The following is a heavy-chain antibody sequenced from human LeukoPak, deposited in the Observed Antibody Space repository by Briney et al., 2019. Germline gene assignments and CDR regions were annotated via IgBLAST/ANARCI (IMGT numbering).Heavy chain of an antibody. V-gene: IGHV3-30*04. CDR1: GFTFSSYA. J-gene: IGHJ5*02. D-gene: IGHD3-22*01. CDR2: ISYDGSNK. CDR3: ARGYYLQHNWFDP. Sequence: PGGSLRLSCAASGFTFSSYAMHWVRQAPGKGLEWVAVISYDGSNKYYADSVKGRFTISRDNSKDTLFLQMNSLRGEDTAVYYCARGYYLQHNWFDPWGQGTLVTVSS.